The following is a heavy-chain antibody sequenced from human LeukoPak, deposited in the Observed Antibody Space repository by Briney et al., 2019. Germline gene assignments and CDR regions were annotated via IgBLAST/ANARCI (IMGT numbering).Heavy chain of an antibody. V-gene: IGHV3-23*01. CDR2: ISGSGSIT. CDR1: GFTFSAYA. J-gene: IGHJ5*02. CDR3: AKHDPRRVVITNWFDP. Sequence: SLRLTCAASGFTFSAYAISWVRQAPGKELEWGSAISGSGSITYYADSVKGRFTISRGNSKNTLYLQMNSLRAEDTALYYCAKHDPRRVVITNWFDPWGQGTLVTVSS. D-gene: IGHD3-22*01.